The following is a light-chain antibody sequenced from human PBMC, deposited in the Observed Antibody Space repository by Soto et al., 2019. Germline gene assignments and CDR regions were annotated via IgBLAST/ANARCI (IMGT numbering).Light chain of an antibody. J-gene: IGKJ5*01. Sequence: EIVITQSPATLSVSPGDRVTLSCSASQSVRSNLAWYQQKPGQAPRLLIYGASTRATGLPARCSGSGSGTAFTLPIISLQSEDFAVYYCQQYTNWPPNTFGQGTRLEI. CDR2: GAS. CDR3: QQYTNWPPNT. CDR1: QSVRSN. V-gene: IGKV3-15*01.